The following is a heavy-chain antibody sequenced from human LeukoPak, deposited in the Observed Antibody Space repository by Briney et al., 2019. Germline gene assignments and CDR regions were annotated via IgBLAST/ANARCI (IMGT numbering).Heavy chain of an antibody. CDR1: GFTVSSNY. CDR2: LKSKIDGGTI. J-gene: IGHJ4*02. D-gene: IGHD6-19*01. CDR3: TTGGWYGGDF. V-gene: IGHV3-15*01. Sequence: PGGSLRLSCAASGFTVSSNYMSWVRQTPGKGLEWVGRLKSKIDGGTIDYAAPVRGRFTISRDDSKNTLYLQINSLETEDTGVYYCTTGGWYGGDFWGQGTLVTVSS.